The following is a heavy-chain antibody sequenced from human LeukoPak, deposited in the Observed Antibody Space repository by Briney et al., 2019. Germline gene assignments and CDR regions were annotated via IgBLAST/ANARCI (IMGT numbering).Heavy chain of an antibody. CDR2: ISWNSGSI. D-gene: IGHD3-22*01. V-gene: IGHV3-9*01. CDR1: GFTFDDYA. Sequence: PGGSLRLSCAASGFTFDDYAMHWVRQAPGKGLEWVSGISWNSGSIGYADSVKGRFTISRDNAKNSLYLQMNSLRAEDTALYYCAKVGYGSSGYYPLYYFDYWGQGTLVTVSS. CDR3: AKVGYGSSGYYPLYYFDY. J-gene: IGHJ4*02.